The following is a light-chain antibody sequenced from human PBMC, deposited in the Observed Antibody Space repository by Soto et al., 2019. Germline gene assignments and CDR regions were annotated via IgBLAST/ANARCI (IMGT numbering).Light chain of an antibody. CDR1: QSVSSN. Sequence: EIVMTQSPATLSVSPGARAPLSCRARQSVSSNLAWYQQKAGQAPRLLVYGASTRATGIPARFSGSGSGTEFTLTISSLQSEDFAVYYCQQYNNWPPPWTFGQGTKVDIK. CDR2: GAS. CDR3: QQYNNWPPPWT. V-gene: IGKV3-15*01. J-gene: IGKJ1*01.